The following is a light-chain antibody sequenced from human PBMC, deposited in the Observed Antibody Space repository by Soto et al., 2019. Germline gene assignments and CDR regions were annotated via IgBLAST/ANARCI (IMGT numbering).Light chain of an antibody. J-gene: IGKJ5*01. Sequence: DVVVTQSPLSLPVTLGQAASISCRSSQSLVHRDGNTYLSWFRQRPGQSPRRLIYKVSNREAGVPDRFSGSGSCTDFTLKISRVEAEDVGLYYCMQGSHWPPITFGQGTRLVIK. CDR2: KVS. CDR1: QSLVHRDGNTY. CDR3: MQGSHWPPIT. V-gene: IGKV2-30*02.